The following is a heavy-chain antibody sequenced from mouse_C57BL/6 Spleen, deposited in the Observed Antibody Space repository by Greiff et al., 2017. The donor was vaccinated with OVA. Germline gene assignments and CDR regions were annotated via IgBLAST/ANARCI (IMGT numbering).Heavy chain of an antibody. D-gene: IGHD2-5*01. CDR2: ISDGGSYT. J-gene: IGHJ3*01. V-gene: IGHV5-4*01. CDR1: GFTFSSYA. Sequence: EVQLQQSGGGLVKPGGSLKLSCAASGFTFSSYAMSWVRQTPEKRLEWVATISDGGSYTYYPDNVKGRFTISRDNAKNNLYLQMSHLKSEDTAMYYCAREDYYSNPWFAYWGQGTLVTVSA. CDR3: AREDYYSNPWFAY.